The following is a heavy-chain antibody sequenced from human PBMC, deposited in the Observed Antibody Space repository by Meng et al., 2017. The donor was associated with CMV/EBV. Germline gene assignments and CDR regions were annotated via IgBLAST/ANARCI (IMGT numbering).Heavy chain of an antibody. CDR3: ALIAAAGTKGSTNYYYYYGMDV. CDR2: IFSNDEK. D-gene: IGHD6-13*01. Sequence: SGPTLVKPTETLTLTCTVPGFSLSNARMGVSWIRQPPGKALEWLAHIFSNDEKSYSTSLKSRLTISKDTSKSQVVLTMTNMDPVDTATYYCALIAAAGTKGSTNYYYYYGMDVWGQGTTVTVSS. CDR1: GFSLSNARMG. J-gene: IGHJ6*02. V-gene: IGHV2-26*01.